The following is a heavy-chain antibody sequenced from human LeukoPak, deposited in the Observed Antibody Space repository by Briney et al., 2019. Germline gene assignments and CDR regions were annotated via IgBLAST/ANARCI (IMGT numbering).Heavy chain of an antibody. J-gene: IGHJ3*01. CDR2: ISYEGRNK. V-gene: IGHV3-30*18. D-gene: IGHD2-15*01. CDR3: AKPRDIDSWAFDV. Sequence: PGGSLRLSCAASEFTFNNHDMHWVRQAPGRGREWVAAISYEGRNKYYADSVKGRFTISRDNSKNTLNLQMNSLRTEDTAVFYCAKPRDIDSWAFDVWGQGTMVTVSS. CDR1: EFTFNNHD.